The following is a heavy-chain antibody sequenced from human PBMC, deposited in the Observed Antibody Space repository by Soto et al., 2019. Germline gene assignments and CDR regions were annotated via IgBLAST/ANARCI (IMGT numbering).Heavy chain of an antibody. CDR3: ARDFRYMDV. Sequence: SSETLSLTCTVSGGSISSYYWSWIRQPPGKGLEWIGYIYYSGSTNYNPSLKSRVTISVDTSKNQFSLKLSSVTAADTAVYYCARDFRYMDVWGKGTTVTVSS. CDR2: IYYSGST. D-gene: IGHD3-10*01. V-gene: IGHV4-59*01. J-gene: IGHJ6*03. CDR1: GGSISSYY.